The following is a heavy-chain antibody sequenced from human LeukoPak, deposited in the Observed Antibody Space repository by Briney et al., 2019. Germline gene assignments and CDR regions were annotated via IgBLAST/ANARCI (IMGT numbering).Heavy chain of an antibody. Sequence: SQTLSLTCAISGDSVSSNSAGWNWIRQSPSRGLEWLGRTYYRSKWYNDYAVSVESRITISPDTSKNQFSLQLSSVTPEDTAVYYCAGSASFFDYWGQGTLVTVSS. D-gene: IGHD6-19*01. J-gene: IGHJ4*02. CDR2: TYYRSKWYN. CDR1: GDSVSSNSAG. CDR3: AGSASFFDY. V-gene: IGHV6-1*01.